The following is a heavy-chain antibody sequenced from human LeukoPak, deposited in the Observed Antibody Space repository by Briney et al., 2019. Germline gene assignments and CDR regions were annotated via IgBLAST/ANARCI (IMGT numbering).Heavy chain of an antibody. J-gene: IGHJ6*03. Sequence: SETLSLTCTVSGGSISSSSYYWGWIRQPPGKGLEWIGSIYYSGSTYYNPSLKSRVTISVDTSKNQFSLKLSSVTAADTAVYYCARADCSSTSCKRSFYYYYYYMDVWGKGTTVTVSS. V-gene: IGHV4-39*07. CDR3: ARADCSSTSCKRSFYYYYYYMDV. CDR1: GGSISSSSYY. CDR2: IYYSGST. D-gene: IGHD2-2*01.